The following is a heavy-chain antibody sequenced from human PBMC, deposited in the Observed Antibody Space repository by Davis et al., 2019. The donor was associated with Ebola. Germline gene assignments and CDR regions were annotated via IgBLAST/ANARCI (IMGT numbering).Heavy chain of an antibody. V-gene: IGHV1-18*01. CDR2: ISTFNGYT. J-gene: IGHJ5*02. CDR1: GYLFSSSG. D-gene: IGHD5-12*01. Sequence: ASVKVSCKASGYLFSSSGISWVRQAPGQGLEWLAWISTFNGYTYYAESVQGRLTLTTDTSTTTAYMELRSLKSDDTAVYYCARGGSGYSGFSRGSRGQNFFDPWGQGTLVTVSA. CDR3: ARGGSGYSGFSRGSRGQNFFDP.